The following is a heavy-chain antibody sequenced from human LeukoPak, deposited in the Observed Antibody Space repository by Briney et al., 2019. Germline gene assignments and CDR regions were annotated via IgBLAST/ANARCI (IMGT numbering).Heavy chain of an antibody. Sequence: GGSLRLSCAASGFTFSSYAMHWVRQAPGKGLEWVSYISGNSKTIHYADSVKGRFTISRDNAKNSVYLQMNGLRAGDTAVYYCARDGSGNDAIDYWGQGTLVTVSS. J-gene: IGHJ4*02. CDR3: ARDGSGNDAIDY. CDR2: ISGNSKTI. CDR1: GFTFSSYA. V-gene: IGHV3-48*04. D-gene: IGHD1-1*01.